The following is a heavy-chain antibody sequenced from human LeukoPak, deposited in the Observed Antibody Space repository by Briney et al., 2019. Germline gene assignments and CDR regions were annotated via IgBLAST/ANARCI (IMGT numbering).Heavy chain of an antibody. CDR2: ISGSGSIT. J-gene: IGHJ4*02. D-gene: IGHD4-17*01. CDR3: AKDLYGDYDNDY. V-gene: IGHV3-23*01. CDR1: GFTFSSYA. Sequence: GSLRLSCAASGFTFSSYAMSWVRQAPGKGLEWVSGISGSGSITYYADSVKGRFTISRDNSKNTLYLQMNSLRAEDTAVYCCAKDLYGDYDNDYWGQGTLVTVSS.